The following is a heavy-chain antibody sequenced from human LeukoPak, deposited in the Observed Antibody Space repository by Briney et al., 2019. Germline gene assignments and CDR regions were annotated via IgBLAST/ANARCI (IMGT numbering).Heavy chain of an antibody. D-gene: IGHD2-15*01. CDR1: GGSISSYY. V-gene: IGHV4-4*07. Sequence: SETLSLTCTVSGGSISSYYWSWIRQPAGKGLEWIGRIYTSGSTNYNPSLKSRVNMSVDTSKNQFSLKLSSVTAADTAVYYCAREPTYYCSGGSCYFVDYWGQGTLVTVSS. CDR3: AREPTYYCSGGSCYFVDY. J-gene: IGHJ4*02. CDR2: IYTSGST.